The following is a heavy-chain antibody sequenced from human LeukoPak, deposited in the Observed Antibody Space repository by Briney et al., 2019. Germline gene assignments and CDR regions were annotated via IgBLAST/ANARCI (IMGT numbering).Heavy chain of an antibody. CDR1: GYTFTGYY. V-gene: IGHV1-2*02. CDR3: ARVRSSGYDEVPLDY. CDR2: INPNSGGT. Sequence: ASVKVSCKASGYTFTGYYMHWVRQAPGQGLGWMGWINPNSGGTNYAQKFQGRVTMTRDTSISTAYMEPSRLRSDDTAVYYCARVRSSGYDEVPLDYWGQGTLVTVSS. J-gene: IGHJ4*02. D-gene: IGHD5-12*01.